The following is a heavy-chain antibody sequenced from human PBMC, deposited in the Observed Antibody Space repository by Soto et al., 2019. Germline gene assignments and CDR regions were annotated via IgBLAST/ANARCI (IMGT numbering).Heavy chain of an antibody. CDR2: IDPSDSYT. CDR1: GYSFTSYW. CDR3: ARLKAAAGENDLPFDY. V-gene: IGHV5-10-1*01. J-gene: IGHJ4*02. Sequence: GESLKISCKGSGYSFTSYWISWVRQMPGKGLEWMGRIDPSDSYTNYSPSFQGHVTISADKSISTAYLQWSSLKASDTAMYYCARLKAAAGENDLPFDYWGQGTLVTVSS. D-gene: IGHD6-13*01.